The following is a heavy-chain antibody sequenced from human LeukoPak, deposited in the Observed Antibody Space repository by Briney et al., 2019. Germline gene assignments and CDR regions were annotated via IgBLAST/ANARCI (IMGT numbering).Heavy chain of an antibody. CDR1: GFTFSSYS. CDR2: ISSSSSYI. V-gene: IGHV3-21*01. CDR3: ARAPRGSYFGLDY. D-gene: IGHD1-26*01. J-gene: IGHJ4*02. Sequence: GSLRLSCAASGFTFSSYSMNWVRQAPGKGLEWASSISSSSSYIYYADSVKGRFTISRDNAKNSLYLQMNSLRAEDTAVYYCARAPRGSYFGLDYWGQGTLVTVSS.